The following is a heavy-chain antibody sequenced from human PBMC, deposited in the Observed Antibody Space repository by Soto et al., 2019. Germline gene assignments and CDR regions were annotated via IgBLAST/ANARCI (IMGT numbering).Heavy chain of an antibody. V-gene: IGHV4-31*02. J-gene: IGHJ4*02. CDR3: ARFSKTFYYDSSGSQRRFYFDY. Sequence: SETLSLTCTVSGGSISSGGYYWSWIRQHPGKGLEWIGYIYYSGSTYYNQSLKSRVTISVDTSKKQFSLKLSSVTAADTAVYYCARFSKTFYYDSSGSQRRFYFDYWGQGTLVTVSS. D-gene: IGHD3-22*01. CDR2: IYYSGST. CDR1: GGSISSGGYY.